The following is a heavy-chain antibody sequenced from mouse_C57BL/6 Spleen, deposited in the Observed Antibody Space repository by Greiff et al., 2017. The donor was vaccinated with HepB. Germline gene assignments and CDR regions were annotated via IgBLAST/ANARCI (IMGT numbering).Heavy chain of an antibody. Sequence: EVQLQQSGPELVKPGASVKISCKASGYSFTGYYMNWVKQSPEKSLEWIGEINPSTGGTTYNQKFKAKATLTVDKSSSTAYMQLKSLTSEDSAVYYCARRWLRSFAYWGQGTLVTVSA. D-gene: IGHD2-2*01. CDR3: ARRWLRSFAY. CDR1: GYSFTGYY. J-gene: IGHJ3*01. V-gene: IGHV1-42*01. CDR2: INPSTGGT.